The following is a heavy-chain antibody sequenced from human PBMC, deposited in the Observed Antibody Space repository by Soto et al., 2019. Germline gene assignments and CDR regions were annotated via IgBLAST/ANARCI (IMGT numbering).Heavy chain of an antibody. J-gene: IGHJ4*02. CDR2: ISYSGNT. CDR1: GCYINIRGYY. CDR3: AKRRASDYGGNNNPYYFDY. V-gene: IGHV4-39*01. Sequence: PPETLSLTCTVSGCYINIRGYYWVWFRQPRGKELEWLGSISYSGNTYNSPSLQHRVPISLDTSKNQFYLNVNTVTAEDTAVYYCAKRRASDYGGNNNPYYFDYWGQGTLVTVSS. D-gene: IGHD4-17*01.